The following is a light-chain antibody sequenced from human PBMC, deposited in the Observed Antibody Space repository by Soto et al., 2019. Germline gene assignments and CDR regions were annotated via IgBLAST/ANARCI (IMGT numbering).Light chain of an antibody. CDR3: QQNYSPPLA. Sequence: DLQMTQPPSSLSASVGDRVTITCRASQSISSYVSWFQQKAGEGPRLLMYSASSLPSGVPSRFIGSGSGTDFALTISRLQPEDFATYYCQQNYSPPLAFGGGTKVVI. V-gene: IGKV1-39*01. J-gene: IGKJ4*01. CDR2: SAS. CDR1: QSISSY.